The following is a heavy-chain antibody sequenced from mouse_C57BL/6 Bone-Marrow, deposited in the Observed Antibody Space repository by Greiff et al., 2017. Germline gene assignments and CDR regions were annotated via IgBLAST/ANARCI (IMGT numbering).Heavy chain of an antibody. V-gene: IGHV3-6*01. Sequence: EVQLQQSGPGLVKPSQSLSLTCSVTGYSITSGYYWNWIRQFPGNKLEWMGYISYEGSNNYNPSLKNQTSITRDTSKNQLFLKLNSVATEDTATYYCASLGRFDYWGQGTTLTVSS. CDR1: GYSITSGYY. J-gene: IGHJ2*01. D-gene: IGHD4-1*01. CDR3: ASLGRFDY. CDR2: ISYEGSN.